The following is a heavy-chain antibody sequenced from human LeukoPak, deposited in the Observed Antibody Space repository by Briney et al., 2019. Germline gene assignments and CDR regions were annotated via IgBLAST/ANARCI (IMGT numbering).Heavy chain of an antibody. CDR1: GGSISSYY. Sequence: SETLSLTCTVSGGSISSYYWSWIRQPPGKGLERIGYIYYSGSTNYNPSLKSRVTISVDTSKNQFSLKLSSVTAADTAVYYCARGDSMVRGVIPFDYWGQGTLVTVSS. D-gene: IGHD3-10*01. V-gene: IGHV4-59*01. J-gene: IGHJ4*02. CDR2: IYYSGST. CDR3: ARGDSMVRGVIPFDY.